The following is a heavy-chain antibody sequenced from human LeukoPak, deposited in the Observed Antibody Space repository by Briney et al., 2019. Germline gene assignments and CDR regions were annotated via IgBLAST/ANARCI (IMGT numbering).Heavy chain of an antibody. V-gene: IGHV1-69*04. CDR3: ARDYYDSSGYYNY. J-gene: IGHJ4*02. CDR1: GGTFSSYA. CDR2: IIPILGIA. Sequence: SVKVSCKASGGTFSSYAISWVRQAPGQGLEWMGRIIPILGIANYAQKFQGRVTITADKSTSTAYMELSSLRSEDTAAYYCARDYYDSSGYYNYWGQGTLVTVSS. D-gene: IGHD3-22*01.